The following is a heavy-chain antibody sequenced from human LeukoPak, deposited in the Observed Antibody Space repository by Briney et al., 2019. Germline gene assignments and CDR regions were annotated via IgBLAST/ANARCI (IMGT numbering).Heavy chain of an antibody. D-gene: IGHD6-19*01. CDR1: GFTFSSYW. CDR2: IKQDGSEK. CDR3: ARDREQWLVRRFDY. V-gene: IGHV3-7*01. J-gene: IGHJ4*02. Sequence: GGSLRLSCAASGFTFSSYWMSWVRQAPGKGLEWVANIKQDGSEKYYVDSVKGRFTISRGNAKNSLYLQMNSLRAEDTAVYYCARDREQWLVRRFDYWGQGTLVTVSS.